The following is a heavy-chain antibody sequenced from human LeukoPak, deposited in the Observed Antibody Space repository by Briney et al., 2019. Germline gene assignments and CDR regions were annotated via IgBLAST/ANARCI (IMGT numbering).Heavy chain of an antibody. CDR2: INYSGRP. J-gene: IGHJ5*02. Sequence: PSETLSLTCSVSGYSIGSGYDWAWIRQPPGKGLEWIGGINYSGRPYYNPSLKSRVTISVDTSKNQFSLKLSSVTAADTAVYYCARERKRVLGGIVSGGPSSRGHWFDPWGQGTLVTVSS. V-gene: IGHV4-38-2*02. CDR1: GYSIGSGYD. CDR3: ARERKRVLGGIVSGGPSSRGHWFDP. D-gene: IGHD1-26*01.